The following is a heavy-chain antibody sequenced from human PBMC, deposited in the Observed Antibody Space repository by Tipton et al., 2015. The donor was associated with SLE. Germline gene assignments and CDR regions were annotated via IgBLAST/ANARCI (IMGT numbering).Heavy chain of an antibody. V-gene: IGHV4-4*08. CDR1: GGSITSYH. CDR2: IFYSGST. Sequence: TLSLTCTVSGGSITSYHWGWIRQVPEKGLEWIGYIFYSGSTDYSPSLKSRVTMSLDTSKNQFSLDLTSVTAADTAVYYCVRELDTFEVWGPGTLVTVSS. J-gene: IGHJ3*01. CDR3: VRELDTFEV.